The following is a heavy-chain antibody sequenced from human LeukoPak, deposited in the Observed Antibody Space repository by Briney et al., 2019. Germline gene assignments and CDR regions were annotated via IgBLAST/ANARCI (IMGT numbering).Heavy chain of an antibody. CDR3: VRLESYYYDSSGYY. D-gene: IGHD3-22*01. V-gene: IGHV4-39*01. J-gene: IGHJ4*02. CDR2: IYYNGST. Sequence: SETLSLICTVSGGSISRSSYYWGWIRQPPGKGLEWIGSIYYNGSTYYNPSLKSRVTISVDTSKNQFSLKLSSVTAADTAVYYCVRLESYYYDSSGYYWGQGTLVTVSS. CDR1: GGSISRSSYY.